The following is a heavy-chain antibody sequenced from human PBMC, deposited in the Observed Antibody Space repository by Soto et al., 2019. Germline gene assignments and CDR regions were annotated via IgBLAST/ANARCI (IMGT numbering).Heavy chain of an antibody. CDR3: AREYYCSGGSCYSAWFDP. Sequence: GASVKVSCKASGYTFTSYGISWVRQAPGQGLEWMGWISAYNGNTNYAQKLQGRVTMTTDTSTSTAYMELRSLRSDDTAVYYCAREYYCSGGSCYSAWFDPWGQGTLVTV. J-gene: IGHJ5*02. D-gene: IGHD2-15*01. CDR1: GYTFTSYG. CDR2: ISAYNGNT. V-gene: IGHV1-18*04.